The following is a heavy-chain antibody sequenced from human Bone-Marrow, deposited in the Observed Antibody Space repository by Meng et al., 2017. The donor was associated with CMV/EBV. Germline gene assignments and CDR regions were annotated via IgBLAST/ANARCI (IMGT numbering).Heavy chain of an antibody. Sequence: GGSLRLSCAASGFTFSSYSMNWVRQAPGKGLEWVSSISSSSSYIYYADSVKGRFTISRDNAKNSLYLQMNSPRAEDTAVYYCATADIAAAGTGWYYFDYWGQGTLVTVSS. CDR3: ATADIAAAGTGWYYFDY. CDR2: ISSSSSYI. V-gene: IGHV3-21*01. J-gene: IGHJ4*02. D-gene: IGHD6-13*01. CDR1: GFTFSSYS.